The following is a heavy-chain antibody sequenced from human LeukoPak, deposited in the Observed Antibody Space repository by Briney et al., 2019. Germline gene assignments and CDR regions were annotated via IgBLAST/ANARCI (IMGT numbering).Heavy chain of an antibody. V-gene: IGHV4-34*01. CDR2: INHSGST. CDR1: GGSFSGYY. CDR3: ARGGGVPAANPFQH. Sequence: SETLSLTCAVYGGSFSGYYWSWIRQPPGKGLEWIGEINHSGSTNYNPSLKSRVTISVDTSKNQFSLKLSSVTAADTAVYYCARGGGVPAANPFQHWGQCTLVTVSS. J-gene: IGHJ1*01. D-gene: IGHD2-2*01.